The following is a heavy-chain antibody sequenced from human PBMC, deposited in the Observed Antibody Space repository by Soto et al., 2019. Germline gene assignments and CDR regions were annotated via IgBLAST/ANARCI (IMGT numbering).Heavy chain of an antibody. CDR2: ISYDGSNK. CDR3: ARASPLYYDSSGYYPDY. V-gene: IGHV3-30-3*01. CDR1: GFTFRSYA. J-gene: IGHJ4*02. Sequence: RLSGAASGFTFRSYAMRSVCQAPCKRLEWVAVISYDGSNKYYADYVKGRFTISRDNSKNTLYLQMNSLRAEDTAVYYCARASPLYYDSSGYYPDYWGQGTLVTVSS. D-gene: IGHD3-22*01.